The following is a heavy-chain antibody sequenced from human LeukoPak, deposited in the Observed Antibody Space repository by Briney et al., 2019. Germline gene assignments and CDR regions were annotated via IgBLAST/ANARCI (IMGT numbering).Heavy chain of an antibody. J-gene: IGHJ4*02. D-gene: IGHD3-22*01. CDR3: AKDPDSSGYYFDY. V-gene: IGHV3-23*01. CDR1: GFTFSSYA. CDR2: IRGSGGST. Sequence: PGGSLRLSCAASGFTFSSYAMSWVRQAPGKGLEWVSAIRGSGGSTYYADSVKGRFTISRDNSKNTLYLQMNSLRAEDTAVYYCAKDPDSSGYYFDYWGQGTLVTVSS.